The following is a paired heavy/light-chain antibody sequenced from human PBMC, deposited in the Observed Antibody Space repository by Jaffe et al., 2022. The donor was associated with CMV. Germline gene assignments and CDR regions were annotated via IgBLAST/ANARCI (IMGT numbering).Heavy chain of an antibody. CDR2: ISGYNGHT. D-gene: IGHD3-3*01. CDR1: GYTFTSYG. CDR3: ARGYDFWSGGSPTFYYYMDV. J-gene: IGHJ6*03. Sequence: QVQLVQSESEVKKPGASVKVSCKASGYTFTSYGISWMRQAPGQGLEWMGWISGYNGHTNNAQKFQGRVTLTTETSTSTAYMELRSLRSDDTAVYYCARGYDFWSGGSPTFYYYMDVWGRGSTVTVSS. V-gene: IGHV1-18*04.
Light chain of an antibody. Sequence: QSALTQPASVSGSPGQSITISCTGTSSDIGAYNYVSWYQQHPGKAPKLMIYDVSNRPSGVSNRFSGSKSGNTASLTISGLQAEDEADYYCSSYTGSDTSWVFGGGTKLTVL. CDR2: DVS. V-gene: IGLV2-14*03. CDR3: SSYTGSDTSWV. CDR1: SSDIGAYNY. J-gene: IGLJ3*02.